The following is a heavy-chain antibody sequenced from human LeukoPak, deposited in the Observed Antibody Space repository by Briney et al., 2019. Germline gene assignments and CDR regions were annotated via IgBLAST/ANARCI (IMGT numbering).Heavy chain of an antibody. Sequence: SETLSLTCAVYGGSFSGYYWSWIRQPPGKGLEWIGEINHSGSTNYNPSLKSRVTISVDMSKNQFSLKLSSVTAADTAVYYCARAQTVEFHEGVDYWGQGTLVTVSS. D-gene: IGHD4-23*01. CDR2: INHSGST. CDR3: ARAQTVEFHEGVDY. CDR1: GGSFSGYY. V-gene: IGHV4-34*01. J-gene: IGHJ4*02.